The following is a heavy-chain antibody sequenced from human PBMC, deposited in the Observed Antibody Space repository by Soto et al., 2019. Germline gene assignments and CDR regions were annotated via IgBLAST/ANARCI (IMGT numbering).Heavy chain of an antibody. V-gene: IGHV3-74*01. Sequence: PGGSLRLSCVASGFSFSNFWMHWVRQAPGKGLVWVSRINIDGSSTNYADSVKGRFTISRDNANNTLYLQMNNLRAEDTAVYYCARWTGTLLLNWLDPWGQGTLVTVSS. D-gene: IGHD1-7*01. CDR2: INIDGSST. CDR1: GFSFSNFW. J-gene: IGHJ5*02. CDR3: ARWTGTLLLNWLDP.